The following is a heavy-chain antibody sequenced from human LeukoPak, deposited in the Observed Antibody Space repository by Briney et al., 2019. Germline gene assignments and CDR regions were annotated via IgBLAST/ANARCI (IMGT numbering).Heavy chain of an antibody. J-gene: IGHJ5*02. D-gene: IGHD6-13*01. Sequence: GGSLRLSCAASGFTFSSYGMHWVRQAPGKGLEWVAFIRYDGSNKYYADSVKGRFTISRDNSKNTLYLQMNSLRAEDTAVYYCAKDGAGSSSWPGWFDPWGQGTLVTVSS. CDR1: GFTFSSYG. CDR3: AKDGAGSSSWPGWFDP. V-gene: IGHV3-30*02. CDR2: IRYDGSNK.